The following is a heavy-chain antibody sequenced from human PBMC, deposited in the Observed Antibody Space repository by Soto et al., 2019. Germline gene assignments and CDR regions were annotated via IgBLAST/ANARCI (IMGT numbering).Heavy chain of an antibody. J-gene: IGHJ6*02. CDR1: RFRFSDYY. CDR2: ISSSGTTI. V-gene: IGHV3-11*01. Sequence: LRLSCEASRFRFSDYYMSWVRQAPGKGLEWVSFISSSGTTIYYADSVKGRFTISRDNAKNSLFLQMNSLRVEDTAVYYCASSEGNYYYYGMDVWGQGVLVTVSS. CDR3: ASSEGNYYYYGMDV.